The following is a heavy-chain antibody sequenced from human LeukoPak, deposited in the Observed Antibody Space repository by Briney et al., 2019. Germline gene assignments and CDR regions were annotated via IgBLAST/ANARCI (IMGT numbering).Heavy chain of an antibody. J-gene: IGHJ4*02. Sequence: PGGSLRLSCAASGFTLSTYWMHWVRHAPGKGLVWVSRISGDGSITTYADSVKGPFTISRDDAKNTLYLQMNSLRAEDTAVYYCASDIGGWGQGTLVTV. CDR3: ASDIGG. CDR2: ISGDGSIT. V-gene: IGHV3-74*01. D-gene: IGHD3-10*01. CDR1: GFTLSTYW.